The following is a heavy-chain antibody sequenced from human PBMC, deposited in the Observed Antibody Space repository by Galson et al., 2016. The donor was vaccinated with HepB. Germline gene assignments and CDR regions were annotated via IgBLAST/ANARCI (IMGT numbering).Heavy chain of an antibody. J-gene: IGHJ3*01. V-gene: IGHV3-11*01. CDR2: ISDSGSSR. Sequence: SLRLSCAASGFVFSDYFMSWIRQVPGKGLEWVSFISDSGSSRLYADSVKGRFTISRDTAKNSVYLQMNGLRVEDTAVYYCARGPPPHCTRTSCSMGTFEVWGQGTMVTVSS. CDR3: ARGPPPHCTRTSCSMGTFEV. CDR1: GFVFSDYF. D-gene: IGHD2-2*01.